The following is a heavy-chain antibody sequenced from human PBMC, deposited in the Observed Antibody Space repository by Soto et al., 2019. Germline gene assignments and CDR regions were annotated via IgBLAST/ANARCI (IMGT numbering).Heavy chain of an antibody. CDR3: AKAVGIMITFGGVIAFDAFDI. J-gene: IGHJ3*02. V-gene: IGHV3-23*01. Sequence: RGSLRLSCAASGFTFSSYAMSWVRQAPGKGLEWVSAISGSGGSTYYADSVKGRFTISRDNSKNTLYLQMNSLRAEDTAVYYCAKAVGIMITFGGVIAFDAFDIWGQGTMVTVSS. CDR2: ISGSGGST. D-gene: IGHD3-16*02. CDR1: GFTFSSYA.